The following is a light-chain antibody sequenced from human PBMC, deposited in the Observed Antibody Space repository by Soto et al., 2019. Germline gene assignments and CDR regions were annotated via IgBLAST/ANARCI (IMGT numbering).Light chain of an antibody. Sequence: IQMTQSPSTLPASVGHRVTITFLASQSISNWLAWYQQKPGTAPKVLIYHASNLQSGVPSRFSGSGSGTEFTLTISSLQPDDFATYYCQHYNSYSEAFGQGTNVDIK. V-gene: IGKV1-5*01. J-gene: IGKJ1*01. CDR2: HAS. CDR3: QHYNSYSEA. CDR1: QSISNW.